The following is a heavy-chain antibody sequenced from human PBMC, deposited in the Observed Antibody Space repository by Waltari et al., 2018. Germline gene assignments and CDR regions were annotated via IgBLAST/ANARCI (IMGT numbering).Heavy chain of an antibody. CDR2: IKQDGSEK. V-gene: IGHV3-7*01. CDR1: GFTFSSNW. D-gene: IGHD2-15*01. CDR3: ARVAPFCSGGSCYFDY. J-gene: IGHJ4*02. Sequence: EVQLVESGGGLVQPGGSLRLSCEASGFTFSSNWMSWVRQAPGKGLEWVANIKQDGSEKYYVDSVKGRFTISRDNAKNSLYLQMNSLRAEDTAVYYCARVAPFCSGGSCYFDYWGQGTLVTVSS.